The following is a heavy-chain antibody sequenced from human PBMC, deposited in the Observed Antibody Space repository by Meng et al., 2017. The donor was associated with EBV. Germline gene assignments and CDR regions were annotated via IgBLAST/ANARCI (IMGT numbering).Heavy chain of an antibody. CDR1: GGTFSSFA. Sequence: VWLVESVAWVKKPGSSGKASCKASGGTFSSFAISGVRQAPEQGLEWMGGIIPIFGTANYAQKFQGRVTITADKSTSTAYMELSSLRSEDTAVYYCARAEIAAAGRLDYWGQGTLVTVSS. CDR3: ARAEIAAAGRLDY. J-gene: IGHJ4*02. V-gene: IGHV1-69*06. CDR2: IIPIFGTA. D-gene: IGHD6-13*01.